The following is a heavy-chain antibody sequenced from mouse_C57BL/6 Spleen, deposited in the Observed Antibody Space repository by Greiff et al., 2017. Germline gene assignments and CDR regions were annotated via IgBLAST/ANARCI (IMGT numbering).Heavy chain of an antibody. V-gene: IGHV5-17*01. J-gene: IGHJ1*03. CDR1: GFTFSDYG. D-gene: IGHD1-1*01. CDR2: ISSGSSTI. Sequence: EVHLVESGGGLVKPGGSLKLSCAASGFTFSDYGMHWVRQAPEKGLEWVAYISSGSSTIYYADTVKGRFTISRDNAKNTLFLQMTSLRSEDTAMYYCARYDYGSSWYFDVWGTGTTVTVSS. CDR3: ARYDYGSSWYFDV.